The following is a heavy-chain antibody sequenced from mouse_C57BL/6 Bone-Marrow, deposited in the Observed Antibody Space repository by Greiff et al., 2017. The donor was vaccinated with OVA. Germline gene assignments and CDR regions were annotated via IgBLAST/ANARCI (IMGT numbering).Heavy chain of an antibody. J-gene: IGHJ2*01. CDR1: GYTFTNYW. CDR2: IDPNSGGT. D-gene: IGHD2-14*01. V-gene: IGHV1-72*01. CDR3: ARYGRGYVDYFDY. Sequence: QVQLQQPGAELVKPGASVKLSCKASGYTFTNYWMHWVKQRPGRGLEWIGRIDPNSGGTKYNEKFKSKATLTVDKSSSTAYMQLSSLPSEDSADYYGARYGRGYVDYFDYWGQGTTLTVSS.